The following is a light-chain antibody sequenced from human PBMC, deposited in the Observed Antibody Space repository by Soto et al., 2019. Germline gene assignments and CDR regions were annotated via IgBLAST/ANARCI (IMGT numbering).Light chain of an antibody. CDR1: QSVANNY. V-gene: IGKV3-20*01. CDR3: EQYGSTPLT. J-gene: IGKJ4*01. CDR2: DAS. Sequence: EIVLTQSPGTLSLSPGERATLSCRASQSVANNYLAWYQQKPGQAPRFLIYDASTRATGIPDRFSGSGSGTVSTLTISRLDPEDFAGYNWEQYGSTPLTFGGGTKVEIK.